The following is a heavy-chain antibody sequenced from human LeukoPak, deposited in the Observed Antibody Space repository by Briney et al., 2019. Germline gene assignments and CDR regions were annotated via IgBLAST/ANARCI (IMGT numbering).Heavy chain of an antibody. J-gene: IGHJ5*02. V-gene: IGHV4-59*01. CDR1: GGSISSYY. CDR2: IYYSGST. D-gene: IGHD6-19*01. CDR3: ARYLAVAVPNWFDP. Sequence: PSETLSLTCTVSGGSISSYYWSWIRQPPGKGLEWIGYIYYSGSTNYNPSLKSRVTISVDTSKNQFSLKLSSVTAADTAVYYCARYLAVAVPNWFDPWGQGTLVTVSS.